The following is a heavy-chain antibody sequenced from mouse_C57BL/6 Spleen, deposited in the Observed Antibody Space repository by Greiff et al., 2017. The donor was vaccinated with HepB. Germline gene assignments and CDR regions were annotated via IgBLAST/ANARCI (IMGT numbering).Heavy chain of an antibody. CDR3: ASSNFYAMDY. D-gene: IGHD4-1*01. Sequence: EVQLQQSGPELVKPGASVKISCKASGYTFTDYYMNWVKQSHGKSLEWIGDINPNNGGTSYNQKFKGKATLTVDKSSSTAYMELRSLTSEDSAVYYCASSNFYAMDYWGQGTSVTVSS. V-gene: IGHV1-26*01. J-gene: IGHJ4*01. CDR2: INPNNGGT. CDR1: GYTFTDYY.